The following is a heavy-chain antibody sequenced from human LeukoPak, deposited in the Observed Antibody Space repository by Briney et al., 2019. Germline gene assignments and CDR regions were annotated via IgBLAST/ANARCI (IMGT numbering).Heavy chain of an antibody. Sequence: GASVNVSCKASGGTFSSYAISWVRQAPGQGLEWMGGIIPIFGTANYAQKFQGRVTITADESTSTAYMELSSLRSEDTAVYYCARERGYGDLQYFDYWGQGTLVTVSS. J-gene: IGHJ4*02. CDR3: ARERGYGDLQYFDY. CDR2: IIPIFGTA. D-gene: IGHD4-17*01. CDR1: GGTFSSYA. V-gene: IGHV1-69*01.